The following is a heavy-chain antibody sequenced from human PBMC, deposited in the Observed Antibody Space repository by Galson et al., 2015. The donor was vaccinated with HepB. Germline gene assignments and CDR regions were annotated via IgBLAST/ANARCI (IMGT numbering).Heavy chain of an antibody. V-gene: IGHV1-8*01. Sequence: SVKVSCKASGYTFTSYDINWVRQATGHGRERMGWMNPSSGKSAFAQSFQGRVTLTKNRTIRTAYMEVGSLTSEDTAIYYCARGGIGYRLLDFDYWGQGTLVTVSS. CDR1: GYTFTSYD. CDR2: MNPSSGKS. CDR3: ARGGIGYRLLDFDY. J-gene: IGHJ4*02. D-gene: IGHD2-2*01.